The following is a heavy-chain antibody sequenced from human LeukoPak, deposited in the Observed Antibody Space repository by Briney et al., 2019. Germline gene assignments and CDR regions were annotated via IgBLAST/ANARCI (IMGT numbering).Heavy chain of an antibody. Sequence: SETLSLTCTVSGGSISSGDYYWSWIRQPPGKGLEWIGYIYYSGSTYYNPSLKSRVTISVDTSKNQFSLKLSSVTAADTAVYYCASGQPLGSLHLGVVIPFDYWGQGTLVTVSS. CDR3: ASGQPLGSLHLGVVIPFDY. V-gene: IGHV4-30-4*01. J-gene: IGHJ4*02. D-gene: IGHD3-3*01. CDR1: GGSISSGDYY. CDR2: IYYSGST.